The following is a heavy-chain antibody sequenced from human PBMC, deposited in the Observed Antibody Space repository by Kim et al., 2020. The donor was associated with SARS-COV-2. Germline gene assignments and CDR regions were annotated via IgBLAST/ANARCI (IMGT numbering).Heavy chain of an antibody. CDR2: IHYSGST. Sequence: SETLSLTCTVSGGSISSYYWSWIRQPPGKGLEWIGYIHYSGSTKYNPSLKSRVTISVDTSKNQVSLKLSSVTAADTAVYYCARGGLGFCGGTRCYRFDPWGQGTLVTVSS. V-gene: IGHV4-59*01. J-gene: IGHJ5*02. CDR1: GGSISSYY. CDR3: ARGGLGFCGGTRCYRFDP. D-gene: IGHD2-15*01.